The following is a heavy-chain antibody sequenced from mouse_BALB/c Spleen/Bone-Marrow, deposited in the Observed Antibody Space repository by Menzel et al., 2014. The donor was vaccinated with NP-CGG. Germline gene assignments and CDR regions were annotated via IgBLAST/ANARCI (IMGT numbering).Heavy chain of an antibody. J-gene: IGHJ3*01. CDR1: GFTFSSYA. CDR3: ARPRFAY. CDR2: ISSGGSYT. V-gene: IGHV5-9-3*01. Sequence: EVKLVESGGGLVKPGGSLKLSCAASGFTFSSYAMSWVRQTPEKRLEWVATISSGGSYTYYPDSVKGRFTISRDNAKNTLYLQMSSLRSEDTAMYYCARPRFAYWGQGTLVTVPA.